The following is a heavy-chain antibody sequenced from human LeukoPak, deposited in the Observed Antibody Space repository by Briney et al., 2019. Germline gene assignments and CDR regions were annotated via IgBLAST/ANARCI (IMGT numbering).Heavy chain of an antibody. CDR1: GFTFSNYW. Sequence: GGSLRLSCAASGFTFSNYWMSWVRQAPGKGLEWVANIKRDGSDNYYVGSVEGRFTISRDNAKNSLYLQMNSLRAEDTAVYYCAKAIIAARPWGQLDYWGQGTLVTVSS. J-gene: IGHJ4*02. D-gene: IGHD6-6*01. V-gene: IGHV3-7*01. CDR3: AKAIIAARPWGQLDY. CDR2: IKRDGSDN.